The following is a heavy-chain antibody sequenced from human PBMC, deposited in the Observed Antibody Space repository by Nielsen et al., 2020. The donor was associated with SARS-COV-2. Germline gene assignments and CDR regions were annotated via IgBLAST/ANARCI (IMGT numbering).Heavy chain of an antibody. D-gene: IGHD2-2*02. CDR3: ARGGDCSSTSCYTGWYFDL. Sequence: ASVKVSCKASGYTFTSYGISWVRQAPGQGLEWMGWISAYNGNTNYAQKLQGRVTMTTDTSTSTAYMELRSLRSDDTAVYYCARGGDCSSTSCYTGWYFDLWGRGTLVTVSS. J-gene: IGHJ2*01. V-gene: IGHV1-18*04. CDR2: ISAYNGNT. CDR1: GYTFTSYG.